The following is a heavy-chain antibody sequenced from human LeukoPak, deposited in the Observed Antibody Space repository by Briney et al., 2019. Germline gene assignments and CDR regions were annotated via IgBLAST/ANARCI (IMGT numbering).Heavy chain of an antibody. CDR3: AGFYDILTGYPNWFDP. D-gene: IGHD3-9*01. V-gene: IGHV6-1*01. CDR2: TYYRSKWYN. CDR1: GDSVSSNSAA. J-gene: IGHJ5*02. Sequence: SQTLSLTCAISGDSVSSNSAAWNWIRQSPSRGLEWLGRTYYRSKWYNDYAVSVKSRITINPDTSKNQFSLQLNSVTPEDTAVYYCAGFYDILTGYPNWFDPWGQGTLVTVSS.